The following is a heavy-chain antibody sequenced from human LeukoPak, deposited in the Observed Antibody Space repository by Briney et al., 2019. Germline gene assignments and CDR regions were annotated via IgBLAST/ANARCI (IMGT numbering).Heavy chain of an antibody. Sequence: SETLSLTCTVSGDSISSYYWSWIRQPPGKGLEWIGYIYYSGSTNYNPSLKSRVTISVDTSKNQFSLKLSSVTAADTAVYYCARDSRMYYFDYWGQGTLVTVSS. V-gene: IGHV4-59*01. CDR2: IYYSGST. CDR1: GDSISSYY. J-gene: IGHJ4*02. CDR3: ARDSRMYYFDY.